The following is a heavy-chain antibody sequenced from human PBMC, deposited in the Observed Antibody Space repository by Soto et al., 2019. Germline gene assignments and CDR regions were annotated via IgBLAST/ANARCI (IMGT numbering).Heavy chain of an antibody. CDR1: GGTFSSYA. V-gene: IGHV1-69*13. J-gene: IGHJ6*02. CDR3: ARARGVVPAAAHYYYYGMDV. D-gene: IGHD2-2*01. Sequence: SVKVSCKASGGTFSSYAISWVRQAPGQGLEWMGGIIPIFGTANYAQKFQGRVTITADESTSTAYMELSSLRSEDTAVYYCARARGVVPAAAHYYYYGMDVWGQGPTVTFSS. CDR2: IIPIFGTA.